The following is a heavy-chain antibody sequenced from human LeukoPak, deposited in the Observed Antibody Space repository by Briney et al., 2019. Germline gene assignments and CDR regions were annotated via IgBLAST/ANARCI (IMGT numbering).Heavy chain of an antibody. V-gene: IGHV4-34*01. J-gene: IGHJ4*02. CDR1: GGSFSGYY. CDR3: ARKIAAAGSSPYFDY. CDR2: INHSGST. D-gene: IGHD6-13*01. Sequence: KSSETLSLTCAVYGGSFSGYYWSWIRQPPGKGLEWIGEINHSGSTNYNPSLKSRVTISVDTSKNQFSLKLSSVTAADTAVYYCARKIAAAGSSPYFDYWGQGTLVTVSS.